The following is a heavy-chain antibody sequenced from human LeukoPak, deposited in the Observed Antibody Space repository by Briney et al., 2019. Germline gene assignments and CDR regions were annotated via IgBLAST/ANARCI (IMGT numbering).Heavy chain of an antibody. D-gene: IGHD2-21*02. V-gene: IGHV3-48*01. CDR3: ARSLLPTYYYYYYMDV. CDR1: GFTFSSYS. CDR2: ISSSSSTI. Sequence: GGSLRLSCAASGFTFSSYSMNWVRQAPGKGLEWVSYISSSSSTIYYADSVKGRFTISRDNAKNSLYLQMNSLRAEDTAVYYCARSLLPTYYYYYYMDVWGKGTTVTVSS. J-gene: IGHJ6*03.